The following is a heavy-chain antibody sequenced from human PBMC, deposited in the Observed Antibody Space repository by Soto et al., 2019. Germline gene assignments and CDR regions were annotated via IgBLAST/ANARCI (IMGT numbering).Heavy chain of an antibody. CDR1: GFSLSTSGVG. D-gene: IGHD4-17*01. Sequence: QITLKESGPTLVKPTQTLTLTYTFSGFSLSTSGVGVGWIRQPPGKGLEWLALIYWDDDKRYSPSLKSRLTIXXXTXXXXXXXTXXXXXXXDTXXYSCAXXXSGDYRCYYFDYLGQGTLFTVSS. J-gene: IGHJ4*02. V-gene: IGHV2-5*02. CDR3: AXXXSGDYRCYYFDY. CDR2: IYWDDDK.